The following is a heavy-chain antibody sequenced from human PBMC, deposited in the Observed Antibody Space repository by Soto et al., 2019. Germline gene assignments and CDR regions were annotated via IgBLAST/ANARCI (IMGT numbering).Heavy chain of an antibody. CDR2: INPNTGGT. CDR1: GYTFTGYY. Sequence: ASVKVSCKTSGYTFTGYYIHWVRQAPGQGLEWMGWINPNTGGTNYAQKFQDWVTMTTDTSMSTSYMELRRLTSDDTAVYYRARGGAPIDYWGQGTLVTVSS. V-gene: IGHV1-2*04. CDR3: ARGGAPIDY. D-gene: IGHD3-16*01. J-gene: IGHJ4*02.